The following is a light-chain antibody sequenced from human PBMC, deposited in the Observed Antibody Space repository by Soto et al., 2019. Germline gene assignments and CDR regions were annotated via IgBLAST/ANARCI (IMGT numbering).Light chain of an antibody. CDR1: RSVSSRY. CDR3: QQFGDSPPAFT. Sequence: ESLLTQSPGTLSLSPGDRATLSCRASRSVSSRYITWYQQKPGQAPRLLIYGASIRATGIPDRFSGSGSGKEFTLTISRLEAEDFAVYYCQQFGDSPPAFTFGQGTKLEI. CDR2: GAS. V-gene: IGKV3-20*01. J-gene: IGKJ2*01.